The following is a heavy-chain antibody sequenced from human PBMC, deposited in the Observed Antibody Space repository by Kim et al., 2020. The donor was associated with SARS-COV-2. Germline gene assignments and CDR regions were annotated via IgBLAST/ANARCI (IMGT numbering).Heavy chain of an antibody. V-gene: IGHV3-9*01. D-gene: IGHD6-19*01. CDR2: ISWNSGST. J-gene: IGHJ3*02. CDR3: AKDMFAVAGMGAFDI. Sequence: GGSLRLSCAASGFTFDDYAMHWVRQAPGKGLEWVSGISWNSGSTGYADSVKGRFTISRDNAKNSLYLQMNSLRAEDTALYYCAKDMFAVAGMGAFDIWGQGTMVTVSS. CDR1: GFTFDDYA.